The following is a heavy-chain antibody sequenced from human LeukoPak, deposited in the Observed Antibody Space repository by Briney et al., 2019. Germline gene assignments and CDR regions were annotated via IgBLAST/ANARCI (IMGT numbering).Heavy chain of an antibody. CDR1: GGSISSSSYY. V-gene: IGHV4-61*05. Sequence: SETLSHTCTVSGGSISSSSYYWGWIRQPPGKGLEWIGYIYYSGSTNYNPSLKSRVTISVDTSKNQFSLWLSSVTAADTAVYYCARVSGYDWESFYDYWGQGSLVTVSS. D-gene: IGHD5-12*01. CDR2: IYYSGST. J-gene: IGHJ4*02. CDR3: ARVSGYDWESFYDY.